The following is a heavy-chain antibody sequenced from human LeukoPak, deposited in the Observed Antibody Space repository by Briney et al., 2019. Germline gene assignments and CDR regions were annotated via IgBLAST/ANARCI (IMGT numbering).Heavy chain of an antibody. D-gene: IGHD1-26*01. V-gene: IGHV1-69*13. Sequence: SVKVSCKASGYTFTSYGISWVRQAPGQGLEWMGGIIPIFGTANYAQKFQGRVTITADESTSTAYMELSSLRSEDTAVYYCARVASGSYFFGGFFDYWGQGTLVTVSS. CDR3: ARVASGSYFFGGFFDY. CDR2: IIPIFGTA. J-gene: IGHJ4*02. CDR1: GYTFTSYG.